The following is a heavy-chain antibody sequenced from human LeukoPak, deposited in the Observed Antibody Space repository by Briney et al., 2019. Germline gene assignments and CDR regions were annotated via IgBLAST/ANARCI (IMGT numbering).Heavy chain of an antibody. J-gene: IGHJ4*02. CDR2: ISGSGGST. CDR3: AKMAVAATVIDY. D-gene: IGHD6-19*01. Sequence: GGSLRLSCAASGFTFSSYSMNWVRQAPGKGLEWVSAISGSGGSTYYADSVKGRFTISRDNSKDTLYLQMNSLRAEDTAVYYCAKMAVAATVIDYWGQGTLVTVSS. CDR1: GFTFSSYS. V-gene: IGHV3-23*01.